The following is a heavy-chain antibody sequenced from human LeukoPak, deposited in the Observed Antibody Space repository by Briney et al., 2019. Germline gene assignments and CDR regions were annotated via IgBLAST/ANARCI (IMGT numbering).Heavy chain of an antibody. CDR2: IYYSGST. CDR1: GGSISSSSYY. D-gene: IGHD5-12*01. CDR3: ARQGVVATEGMDV. Sequence: SETLSLTCTVSGGSISSSSYYWGWIRQPPGKGLEWIGSIYYSGSTYYNPSLKSRVTISVDTSKNQFSLKLSSVTAADTAVYNCARQGVVATEGMDVWGQGTTVTVSS. J-gene: IGHJ6*02. V-gene: IGHV4-39*01.